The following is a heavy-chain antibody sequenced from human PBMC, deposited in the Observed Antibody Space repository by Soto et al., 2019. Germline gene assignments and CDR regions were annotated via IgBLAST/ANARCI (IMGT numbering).Heavy chain of an antibody. J-gene: IGHJ4*02. CDR1: GDSISSKSYY. Sequence: SETLSLTCTVSGDSISSKSYYWVWVRQPPGKGLEWIGTTYYSGTTYYNPSLKSRVTISVDTSKNHFSLRLRSVTAADTAVYRCARMGVVIRPIFNFWGQGILVTVSS. CDR3: ARMGVVIRPIFNF. D-gene: IGHD3-3*01. V-gene: IGHV4-39*02. CDR2: TYYSGTT.